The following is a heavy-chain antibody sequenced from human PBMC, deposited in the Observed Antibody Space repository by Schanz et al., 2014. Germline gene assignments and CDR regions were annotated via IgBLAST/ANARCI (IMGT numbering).Heavy chain of an antibody. CDR1: GLNFRQYA. Sequence: EGQLVESGGVLVQPGRSLRLSCAGSGLNFRQYAIHWVRPAPGKGLEWVAGFSLDTDRIDYGDAVKGRFTVSWDNSKTSIYLQMNSLRAEDTALYYCTKDILPGGADVWGQGTTVTVSS. D-gene: IGHD3-3*02. J-gene: IGHJ6*02. CDR2: FSLDTDRI. V-gene: IGHV3-9*01. CDR3: TKDILPGGADV.